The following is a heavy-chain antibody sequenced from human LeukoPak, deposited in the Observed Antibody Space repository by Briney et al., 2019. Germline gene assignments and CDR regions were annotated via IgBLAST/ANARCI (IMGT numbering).Heavy chain of an antibody. CDR1: GYSISNDYY. J-gene: IGHJ4*02. V-gene: IGHV4-38-2*01. CDR3: ARGGIVVAVYCDF. Sequence: SETLSLTCDVSGYSISNDYYWSWIRQPPGKGLLCIGSIYNAESSYYNPPLESLVATSVDTSKNELFLKMRSVTAADTAVYYCARGGIVVAVYCDFWGRGTLVTVSS. CDR2: IYNAESS. D-gene: IGHD2-15*01.